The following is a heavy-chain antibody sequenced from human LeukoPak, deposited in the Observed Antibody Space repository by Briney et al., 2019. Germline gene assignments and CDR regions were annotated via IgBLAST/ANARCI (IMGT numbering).Heavy chain of an antibody. J-gene: IGHJ4*02. CDR3: ARHYYDILTGYYEPGDY. D-gene: IGHD3-9*01. Sequence: GESLKISCKCSGYSFTSYWIGWVRQMPGKGLEWMGIIYPGDSDTRYSPSFQGQVTISADKSSSTAYLQWSSLKASDTAMCYCARHYYDILTGYYEPGDYWGQGTLVIVSS. CDR1: GYSFTSYW. V-gene: IGHV5-51*01. CDR2: IYPGDSDT.